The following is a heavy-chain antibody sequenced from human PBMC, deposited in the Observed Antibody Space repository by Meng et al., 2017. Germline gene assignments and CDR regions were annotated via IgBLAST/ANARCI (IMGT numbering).Heavy chain of an antibody. Sequence: GESLKISCAASGFTFSSYSMNWVRQAPGKGLEWVSYISSSGSTIYYADSVKGRFTISRDNAKNSLYLQMNSLRAEDTAVYYCARYHDGGYWDSPLDYWGQGTLVTVSS. CDR3: ARYHDGGYWDSPLDY. D-gene: IGHD4-17*01. CDR1: GFTFSSYS. CDR2: ISSSGSTI. V-gene: IGHV3-48*04. J-gene: IGHJ4*02.